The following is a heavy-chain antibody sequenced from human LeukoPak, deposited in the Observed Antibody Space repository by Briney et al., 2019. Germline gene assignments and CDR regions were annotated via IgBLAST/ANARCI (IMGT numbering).Heavy chain of an antibody. CDR2: INPSGGST. CDR1: GYTFTSYY. J-gene: IGHJ4*02. V-gene: IGHV1-46*01. D-gene: IGHD3-22*01. CDR3: ARDQENYYDSSGSSDY. Sequence: ASVKVSCKASGYTFTSYYMRWVRQAPGQGLEWMGIINPSGGSTSYAQKFQGRVTMTRDTSTSTVYMELSSLRSEDTAVYYCARDQENYYDSSGSSDYWGQGTLVTVSS.